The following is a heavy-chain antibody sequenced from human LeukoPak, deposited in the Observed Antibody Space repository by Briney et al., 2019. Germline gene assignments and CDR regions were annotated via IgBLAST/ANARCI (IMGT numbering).Heavy chain of an antibody. V-gene: IGHV1-58*02. CDR2: IVVGSGNT. D-gene: IGHD4-23*01. CDR3: AESGNSRGYYYGMDV. CDR1: GFTFTSSA. Sequence: SVKVSCKASGFTFTSSAMQWVRQARGQRLEWIGWIVVGSGNTNYAQKFQERVTITRDMSTSTAYMELGSLRSEDTAVYYCAESGNSRGYYYGMDVWGQGTTVTVSS. J-gene: IGHJ6*02.